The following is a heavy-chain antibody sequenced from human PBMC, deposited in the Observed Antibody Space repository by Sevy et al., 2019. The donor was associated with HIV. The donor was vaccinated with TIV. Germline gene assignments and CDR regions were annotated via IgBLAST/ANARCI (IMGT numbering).Heavy chain of an antibody. CDR3: ARDRREGAFDI. Sequence: GGSLRLSCAAWGLTHRHHYMLWLRHAPGKGLEGGGRTRHKDNRYTTEYAASEKGRFTISRDDSKNSLYLQMNSLKTEDTAVYYCARDRREGAFDIWGQGTMVTVSS. CDR2: TRHKDNRYTT. CDR1: GLTHRHHY. J-gene: IGHJ3*02. V-gene: IGHV3-72*01.